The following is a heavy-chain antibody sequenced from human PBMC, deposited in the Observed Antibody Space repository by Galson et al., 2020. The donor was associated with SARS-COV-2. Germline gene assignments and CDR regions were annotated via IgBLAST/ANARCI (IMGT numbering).Heavy chain of an antibody. J-gene: IGHJ4*02. D-gene: IGHD2-8*01. V-gene: IGHV1-69*13. CDR2: IIPIFGTA. Sequence: SVKVSCKASGGTFSSYAISWVRQAPGQGLEWMGGIIPIFGTANYAQKFQGRVTITADESTSTAYMELSSLRSGDTAVYYCARGTKSYCTNGVCYDPLDYWGQGTLVTVSS. CDR3: ARGTKSYCTNGVCYDPLDY. CDR1: GGTFSSYA.